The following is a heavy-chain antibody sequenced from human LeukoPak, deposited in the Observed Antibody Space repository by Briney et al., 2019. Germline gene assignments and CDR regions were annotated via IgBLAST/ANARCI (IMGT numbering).Heavy chain of an antibody. CDR3: ARGVVIAPQTFDY. D-gene: IGHD2-21*01. V-gene: IGHV4-39*07. CDR1: GGSIISSSYY. J-gene: IGHJ4*02. CDR2: IHYSGST. Sequence: SETLSLTCTVSGGSIISSSYYWVWIRQTPVKGLEWIGSIHYSGSTNYNPSLKSRVTISVDTSKNQFSLKLSSVTAADTAVYYCARGVVIAPQTFDYWGQGTLVTVSP.